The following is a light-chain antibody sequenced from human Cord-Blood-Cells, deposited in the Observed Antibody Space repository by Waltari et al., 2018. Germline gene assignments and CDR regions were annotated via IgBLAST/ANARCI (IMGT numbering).Light chain of an antibody. Sequence: QSALTQPASVSGSPGQSIPISCTGTSSDVGRYNLVSWYQQHPGKAPKLMIYEGSKRPSGVSNRFSGSKSGNTASLTISGLQAEDEADYYCCSYAGSSTHVVFGGGTKLTVL. CDR3: CSYAGSSTHVV. CDR2: EGS. J-gene: IGLJ2*01. CDR1: SSDVGRYNL. V-gene: IGLV2-23*01.